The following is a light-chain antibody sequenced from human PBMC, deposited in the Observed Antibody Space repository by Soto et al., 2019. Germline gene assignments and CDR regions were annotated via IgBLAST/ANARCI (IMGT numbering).Light chain of an antibody. J-gene: IGLJ1*01. CDR1: SSDVGGYKY. CDR2: DVS. V-gene: IGLV2-14*03. Sequence: QSVLTQPASVSGSPGQSITISCTGTSSDVGGYKYVSWYQHHPGKAPKLMIYDVSNRPSGVSNRFSGSKSGNTASLTISGLQPEDEADYYCCSYTTSNTRQIVFGTGTQLTVL. CDR3: CSYTTSNTRQIV.